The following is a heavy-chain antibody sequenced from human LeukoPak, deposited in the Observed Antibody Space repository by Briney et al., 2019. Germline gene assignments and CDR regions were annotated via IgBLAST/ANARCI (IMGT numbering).Heavy chain of an antibody. CDR1: GFTFRNYG. CDR2: ISYDGNGK. V-gene: IGHV3-30*04. Sequence: LPGGSLRPSCAASGFTFRNYGMHWLRQAPGKGAERVPFISYDGNGKKYGASVKSRFTVSRDNLKNFLYLQMNSLRVEDTAMYYCARELYDDGESWFDPWGQGTLVTVSS. D-gene: IGHD4-17*01. J-gene: IGHJ5*02. CDR3: ARELYDDGESWFDP.